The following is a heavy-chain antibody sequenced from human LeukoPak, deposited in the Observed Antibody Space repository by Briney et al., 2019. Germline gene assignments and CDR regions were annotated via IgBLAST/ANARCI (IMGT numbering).Heavy chain of an antibody. J-gene: IGHJ5*02. D-gene: IGHD6-13*01. Sequence: SQTLSLTCTVSGGSISSGGYYWSWIRQPPGKGLEWIGYIYHSGSTYYNPSLKSRVTISVDRSKNQFSLKLSPVTGADTAVYYCARATSSSWYSGFDPWGQGTLVTVSS. CDR3: ARATSSSWYSGFDP. CDR1: GGSISSGGYY. V-gene: IGHV4-30-2*01. CDR2: IYHSGST.